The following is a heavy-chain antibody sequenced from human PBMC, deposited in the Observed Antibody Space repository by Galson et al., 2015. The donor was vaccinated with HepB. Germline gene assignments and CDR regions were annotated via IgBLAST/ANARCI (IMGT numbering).Heavy chain of an antibody. Sequence: SLRLSCAASGFTFSSYAMSWVRQAPGKGLEWVSAISGSGGSTYYADSVKGRFTISRDNSKNTLYLQMNSLRAEDTAVYYCAKPEGDMITFGEVIVPHYYYGMDVWGQGATVSVSS. CDR1: GFTFSSYA. D-gene: IGHD3-16*02. V-gene: IGHV3-23*01. CDR2: ISGSGGST. CDR3: AKPEGDMITFGEVIVPHYYYGMDV. J-gene: IGHJ6*02.